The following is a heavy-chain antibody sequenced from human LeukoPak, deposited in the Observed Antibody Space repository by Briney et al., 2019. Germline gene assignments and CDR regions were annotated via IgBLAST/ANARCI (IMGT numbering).Heavy chain of an antibody. V-gene: IGHV1-69*13. D-gene: IGHD5-18*01. CDR1: GGTFVSYV. J-gene: IGHJ2*01. CDR2: IIPIFGTA. CDR3: AKEGDTALVTGYFDR. Sequence: SVKVSCKASGGTFVSYVISWVRQAPGQGLDWMGGIIPIFGTAHYAQKFQGRLTITADESTSTVYMEMSSLRSEDTAMYYCAKEGDTALVTGYFDRWGRGTLVTVS.